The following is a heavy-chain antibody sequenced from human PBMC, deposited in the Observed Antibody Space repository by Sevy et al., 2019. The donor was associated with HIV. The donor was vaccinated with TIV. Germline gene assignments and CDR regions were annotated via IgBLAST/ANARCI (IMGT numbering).Heavy chain of an antibody. D-gene: IGHD3-10*01. J-gene: IGHJ4*02. CDR3: AREESITMVRGGGYYFDY. CDR2: ISYDGGNK. CDR1: GFTFSSYA. V-gene: IGHV3-30-3*01. Sequence: GGSLRLSCAASGFTFSSYAMHWVRQAPGNGLEWVAVISYDGGNKYYTDSVKGRFTISRDNSKNTLYLQMNSLRAEDTAVYYCAREESITMVRGGGYYFDYLGQGTLVTVSS.